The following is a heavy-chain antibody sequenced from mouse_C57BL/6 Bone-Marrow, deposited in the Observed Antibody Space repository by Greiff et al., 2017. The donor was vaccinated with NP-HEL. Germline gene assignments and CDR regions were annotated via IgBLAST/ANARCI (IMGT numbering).Heavy chain of an antibody. CDR3: ARDGNYVPFAY. CDR2: IYPGGGYT. D-gene: IGHD2-1*01. CDR1: GYTYTNYW. J-gene: IGHJ3*01. V-gene: IGHV1-63*01. Sequence: QVHVKQSGAELVRPGTSVKMSCKASGYTYTNYWLGWAKQRPGHGLEWIGDIYPGGGYTNYNEKFKGKATLTADKSSSTAYMQFSSLTSEDSAIYYCARDGNYVPFAYWGQGTLVTVSA.